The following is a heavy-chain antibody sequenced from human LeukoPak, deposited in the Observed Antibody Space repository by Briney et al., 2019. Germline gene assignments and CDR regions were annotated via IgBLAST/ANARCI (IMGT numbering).Heavy chain of an antibody. V-gene: IGHV3-23*01. CDR3: AKDLYDYVWGSYRFSFDY. CDR1: GFAFSDSW. Sequence: QPGGSLRLSCAASGFAFSDSWMTWIRQAPGKGLEWVSAISGSGGSTYYADSVKGRFTISRDNSKNTLYLQMNSLRAEDTAVYYCAKDLYDYVWGSYRFSFDYWGQGTLVTVSS. D-gene: IGHD3-16*02. CDR2: ISGSGGST. J-gene: IGHJ4*02.